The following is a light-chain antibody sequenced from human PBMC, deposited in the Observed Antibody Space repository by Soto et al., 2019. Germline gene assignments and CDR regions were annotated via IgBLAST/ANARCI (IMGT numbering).Light chain of an antibody. CDR2: WAS. CDR3: QQYYSIPLI. CDR1: QSVLYSSNNKNY. Sequence: DIVXTXSPDSLAASLGERATVNCKSSQSVLYSSNNKNYLSWYQQKPGQPPKLLIYWASTRESGVPDRFSGSGSGTDFTLTISSLQAEDVAVYYCQQYYSIPLIFGGGTKVEIK. V-gene: IGKV4-1*01. J-gene: IGKJ4*01.